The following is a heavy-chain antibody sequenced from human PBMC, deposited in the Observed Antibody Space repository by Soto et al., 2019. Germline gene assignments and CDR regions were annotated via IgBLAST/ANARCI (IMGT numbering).Heavy chain of an antibody. CDR3: ARNVPASTLGY. D-gene: IGHD3-16*01. CDR2: IYSTGNT. CDR1: GVTVSNNY. V-gene: IGHV3-66*01. J-gene: IGHJ4*02. Sequence: EVKLVESGGGLVQPGGSLRLSCAASGVTVSNNYMTWVRQAPGKGLELVSSIYSTGNTFYADSVKGRFTISRDNSKNTLYLQMNSLSVEATAVYYCARNVPASTLGYWGQGTLVTVSS.